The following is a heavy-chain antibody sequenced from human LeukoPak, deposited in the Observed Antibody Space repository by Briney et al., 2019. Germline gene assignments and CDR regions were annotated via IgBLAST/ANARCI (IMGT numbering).Heavy chain of an antibody. V-gene: IGHV3-30-3*01. Sequence: PGGSLRLSCAASGFTFSSYAMHWVRQAPGKGLEWVAVISYDGSNKYYADSVKGRFTISRDNSKNTLYLQMNSLRAEDTAVYYCARAQPRAGGATYLYYYYYGMDVWGQGTTVTVSS. CDR3: ARAQPRAGGATYLYYYYYGMDV. CDR1: GFTFSSYA. D-gene: IGHD1-26*01. CDR2: ISYDGSNK. J-gene: IGHJ6*02.